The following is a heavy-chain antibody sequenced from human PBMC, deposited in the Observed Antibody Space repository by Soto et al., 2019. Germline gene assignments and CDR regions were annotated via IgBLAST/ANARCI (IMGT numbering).Heavy chain of an antibody. CDR1: GFIFSIYA. D-gene: IGHD6-13*01. CDR3: TTKNGYTAPTEY. V-gene: IGHV3-15*01. Sequence: GGSLRLSCAGSGFIFSIYAIHWVRQAPGEGLEWVGHIKSTSDGGTTEYAALVEGRFTISRDDSENTLYLQMYSLKSEDTAVYYCTTKNGYTAPTEYWGQGTLVTVSS. J-gene: IGHJ4*02. CDR2: IKSTSDGGTT.